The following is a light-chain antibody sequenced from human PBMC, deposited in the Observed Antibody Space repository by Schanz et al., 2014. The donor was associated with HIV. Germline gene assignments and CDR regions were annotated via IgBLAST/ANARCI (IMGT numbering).Light chain of an antibody. CDR3: ATWDVTLNGPV. CDR2: NND. V-gene: IGLV1-44*01. CDR1: RSNIGSRT. Sequence: QSVLTQPPSASGTPGQRVTISCSGSRSNIGSRTVDWYHQLPGMAPRLLIRNNDQRPSGVPARFSGSKSGTSASLTITGLQSDDEADYYCATWDVTLNGPVFGGGTKLTVL. J-gene: IGLJ2*01.